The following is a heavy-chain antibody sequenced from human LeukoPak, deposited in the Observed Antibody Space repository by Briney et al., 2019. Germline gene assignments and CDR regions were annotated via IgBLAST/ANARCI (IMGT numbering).Heavy chain of an antibody. J-gene: IGHJ4*02. Sequence: RRGESLKISCKGTGYSFTSYWIGWVRQMPGEGLEWMGIIYPGDSDTRYSPSFQGQVTISADKSISTAYLQWSSLKASDTAMYYCAKSTTITMVPQGFDYWGQGTLVTVSS. CDR2: IYPGDSDT. CDR1: GYSFTSYW. D-gene: IGHD3-10*01. V-gene: IGHV5-51*01. CDR3: AKSTTITMVPQGFDY.